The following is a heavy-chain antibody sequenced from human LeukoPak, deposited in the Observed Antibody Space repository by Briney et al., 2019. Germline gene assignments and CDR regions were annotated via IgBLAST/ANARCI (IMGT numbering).Heavy chain of an antibody. CDR3: ARGIAAAGTGASSFGSGDY. V-gene: IGHV4-34*01. J-gene: IGHJ4*02. D-gene: IGHD6-13*01. Sequence: SETLSLTCAVYGGSFSGYYWSWIRQPPGKGLEWLGEINHSGSTNYNPSLKSRVTISVDTSKNQFSLKLSSVTAADTAVYYCARGIAAAGTGASSFGSGDYWGQGTLVTVSS. CDR2: INHSGST. CDR1: GGSFSGYY.